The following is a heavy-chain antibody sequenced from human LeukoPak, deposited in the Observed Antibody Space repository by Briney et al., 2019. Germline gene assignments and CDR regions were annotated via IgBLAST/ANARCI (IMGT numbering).Heavy chain of an antibody. CDR3: ARGSSSWRNAFDI. V-gene: IGHV3-74*01. D-gene: IGHD6-13*01. Sequence: GGSLRLSCAASGFTLSSYLMHWVRQAPGKGPVWVSRINNEGTGTSYADSVKGRFTISTDNAKNTLDLQMNSLRAEDTAVYYCARGSSSWRNAFDIWGQGTMVTVSS. CDR1: GFTLSSYL. J-gene: IGHJ3*02. CDR2: INNEGTGT.